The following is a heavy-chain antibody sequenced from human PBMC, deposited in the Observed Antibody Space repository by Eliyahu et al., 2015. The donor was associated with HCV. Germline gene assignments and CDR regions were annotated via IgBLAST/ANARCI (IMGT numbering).Heavy chain of an antibody. CDR1: GFTFSXYX. Sequence: EVQLVESGGGLVKPGGSLXLSCAASGFTFSXYXMNWVRQAPGKGLXWXSSISSSSSYIYYADSVKGRFTISRDNAKNSLYLQMNSLRAEDTAVYYCARSCPSFDIWGQGTMVTVSS. CDR2: ISSSSSYI. CDR3: ARSCPSFDI. V-gene: IGHV3-21*01. J-gene: IGHJ3*02.